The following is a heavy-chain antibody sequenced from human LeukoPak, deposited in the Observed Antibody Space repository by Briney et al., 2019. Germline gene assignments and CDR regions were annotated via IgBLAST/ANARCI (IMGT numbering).Heavy chain of an antibody. CDR1: GYTFTSYG. CDR2: ISAYNGNT. Sequence: GASVKVSCKASGYTFTSYGISWVRQAPGQGLEWMGWISAYNGNTNYAQKLQGRVTMTTDTSTSTAYMELRSLRSDDTAVYYCARGTDSSGWYGGPDYWGQGTLVTVSS. V-gene: IGHV1-18*01. J-gene: IGHJ4*02. D-gene: IGHD6-19*01. CDR3: ARGTDSSGWYGGPDY.